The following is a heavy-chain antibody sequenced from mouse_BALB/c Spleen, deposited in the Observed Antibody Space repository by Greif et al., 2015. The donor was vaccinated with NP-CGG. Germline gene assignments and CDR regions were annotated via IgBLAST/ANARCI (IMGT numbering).Heavy chain of an antibody. V-gene: IGHV14-3*02. Sequence: EVQLQQSGAELVKPGASVKLSCTASGFNIKDTYMHWVKQRPEQGLEWIGRIDPANGNTKYDPKFQGKATITADTSSNTAYLPLSSLTSEDTAVYYCACYYGSSYVYAMDYWGQGTSVTVSS. CDR1: GFNIKDTY. J-gene: IGHJ4*01. CDR3: ACYYGSSYVYAMDY. CDR2: IDPANGNT. D-gene: IGHD1-1*01.